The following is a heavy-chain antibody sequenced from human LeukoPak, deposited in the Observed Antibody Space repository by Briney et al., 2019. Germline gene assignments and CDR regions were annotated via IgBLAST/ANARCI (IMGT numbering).Heavy chain of an antibody. CDR2: ISYDGTNK. V-gene: IGHV3-30*18. CDR1: GFSFSSYG. Sequence: GGSLRLSCAASGFSFSSYGMHWVRQAPGKGLEWMAVISYDGTNKYYADSVKGRFTISRDNSKNTLYLQMNSLRAEDTAVYYCAKDLNYDFWSGLGNWGQGTLVTVSS. J-gene: IGHJ4*02. CDR3: AKDLNYDFWSGLGN. D-gene: IGHD3-3*01.